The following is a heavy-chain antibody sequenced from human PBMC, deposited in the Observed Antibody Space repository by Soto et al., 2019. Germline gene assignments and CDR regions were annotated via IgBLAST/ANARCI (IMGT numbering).Heavy chain of an antibody. CDR1: GASIACSSY. CDR3: ARGKTPPGAPAWYYFDS. J-gene: IGHJ4*02. D-gene: IGHD2-8*02. Sequence: PSETLSLTCIVSGASIACSSYWSWIRQPAGKGLEWIGRFSLSGTTNYSPSLRSRVTMSADVSKNQFSLRLTSVTAADTALYYCARGKTPPGAPAWYYFDSWGQGTLVTVSS. V-gene: IGHV4-4*07. CDR2: FSLSGTT.